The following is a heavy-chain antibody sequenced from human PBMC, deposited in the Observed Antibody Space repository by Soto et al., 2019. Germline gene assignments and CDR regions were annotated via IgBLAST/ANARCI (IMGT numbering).Heavy chain of an antibody. CDR2: INPNSGGT. J-gene: IGHJ6*02. D-gene: IGHD3-22*01. Sequence: GASVKVSCKASGYTFTGYYMHWVRQAPGQGLEWMGWINPNSGGTNYAQKFQGWVTMTRDTSISTAYMELSRLRSEDTAVYYCARARECPYCDPNSCYYYYGMDVWGQGTTVTVSS. V-gene: IGHV1-2*04. CDR1: GYTFTGYY. CDR3: ARARECPYCDPNSCYYYYGMDV.